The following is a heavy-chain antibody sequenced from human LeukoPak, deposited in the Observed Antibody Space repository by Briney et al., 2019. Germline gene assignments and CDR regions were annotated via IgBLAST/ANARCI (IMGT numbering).Heavy chain of an antibody. CDR1: GYTFTSYY. Sequence: ASVKVSFKASGYTFTSYYMHWVRQAPGQGLEWMGWINPNSGGTNYAQKFQGRVTMTGDTSISTAYMEMSRLKSDDTAVYYCARDDDSSGYNHYWGQGTLVTVSS. CDR3: ARDDDSSGYNHY. D-gene: IGHD3-22*01. J-gene: IGHJ4*02. CDR2: INPNSGGT. V-gene: IGHV1-2*02.